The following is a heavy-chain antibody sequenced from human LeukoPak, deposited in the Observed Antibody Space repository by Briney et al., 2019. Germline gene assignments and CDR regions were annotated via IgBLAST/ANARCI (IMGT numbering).Heavy chain of an antibody. D-gene: IGHD4-23*01. Sequence: GGSLRLSRAASGFTFSSYWMHWVRQAPGKGLMWVSGINTDGSSTVYADSVKGRFTISRDNAKNTLYLQMNSLRGEDTAVYHCYGGNAEHWGQGTLVTVSS. CDR2: INTDGSST. J-gene: IGHJ1*01. CDR3: YGGNAEH. V-gene: IGHV3-74*03. CDR1: GFTFSSYW.